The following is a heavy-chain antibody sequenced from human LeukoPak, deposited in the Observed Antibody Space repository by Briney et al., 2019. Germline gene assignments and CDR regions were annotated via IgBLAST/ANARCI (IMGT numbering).Heavy chain of an antibody. CDR1: GFTFSTYG. D-gene: IGHD3-10*01. Sequence: GGSLRLSCAASGFTFSTYGMSWVRQAPGKGLEWVSTFGGSGAGLYYADSVKGRFTVSRDNSKNTLYLQMNSLRVEDTAVYYCAKSGPYYYDYWGQGTLVTVSS. CDR3: AKSGPYYYDY. CDR2: FGGSGAGL. V-gene: IGHV3-23*01. J-gene: IGHJ4*02.